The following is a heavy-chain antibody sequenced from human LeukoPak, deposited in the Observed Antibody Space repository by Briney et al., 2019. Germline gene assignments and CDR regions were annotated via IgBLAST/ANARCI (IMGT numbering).Heavy chain of an antibody. CDR2: ISYDGSNK. V-gene: IGHV3-30*18. J-gene: IGHJ5*02. CDR3: AKRAPKEYYPMFDP. D-gene: IGHD3-10*01. CDR1: GFTFSSYG. Sequence: GRSLRLSCAASGFTFSSYGMHWVRQAPGKGLKWVAVISYDGSNKYYADSVKGRFTISRDNSKNTLYLQMNSLRAEDTAVYYCAKRAPKEYYPMFDPWGQGTLVTVSS.